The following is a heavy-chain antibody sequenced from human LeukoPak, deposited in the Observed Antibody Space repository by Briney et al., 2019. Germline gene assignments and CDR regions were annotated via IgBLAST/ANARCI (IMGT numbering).Heavy chain of an antibody. CDR3: ARVAEGIVGARYYFDY. D-gene: IGHD1-26*01. CDR2: INPNSGGT. CDR1: GYTFTGYY. J-gene: IGHJ4*02. Sequence: GASVKVSCKASGYTFTGYYMHWVRQAPGQGLEWMGWINPNSGGTNYAQKFQGRVTMTRDTSISTAYMELSRLRSDDTAVYYCARVAEGIVGARYYFDYWGQGTLVTVS. V-gene: IGHV1-2*02.